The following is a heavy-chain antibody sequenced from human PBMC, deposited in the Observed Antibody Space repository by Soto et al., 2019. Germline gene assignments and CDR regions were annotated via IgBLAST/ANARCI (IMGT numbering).Heavy chain of an antibody. CDR3: AIADYGDDDY. CDR1: GYTFPTST. D-gene: IGHD4-17*01. CDR2: IKAYSGNT. Sequence: QLQLVQSGAEAKKPGASVKVSCKASGYTFPTSTISWLRQAPGQGLEWMGWIKAYSGNTNYAQKLQGRVTMTTDTSTNTAYMELRSLTTDDTAIYYCAIADYGDDDYWGQGTLVTVSS. J-gene: IGHJ4*02. V-gene: IGHV1-18*01.